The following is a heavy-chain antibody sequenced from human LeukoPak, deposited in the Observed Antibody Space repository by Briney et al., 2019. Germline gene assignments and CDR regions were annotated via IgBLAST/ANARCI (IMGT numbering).Heavy chain of an antibody. CDR2: ITSSSSYI. CDR1: GFTFSSYS. J-gene: IGHJ5*01. Sequence: GGSLRLSCAASGFTFSSYSMNWVRQAPGKGLEWVSSITSSSSYIYYADSLKGRFTISRDNARNSLYLQMNSLRAEDTAVYYCARSEWVGITTSWFDSWGQGTLVTVSS. V-gene: IGHV3-21*01. CDR3: ARSEWVGITTSWFDS. D-gene: IGHD3-22*01.